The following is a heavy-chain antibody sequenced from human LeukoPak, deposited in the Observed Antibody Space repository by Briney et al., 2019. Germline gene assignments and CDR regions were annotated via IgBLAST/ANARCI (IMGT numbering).Heavy chain of an antibody. D-gene: IGHD1-26*01. J-gene: IGHJ4*02. Sequence: GGSLRLSCAASGFTFNSYAISWVRQAPEKGLEWVATISGSGGGTYYADSVKGRFTISRDDSKNTLYLQMNSLRAEDTAVYYCAKDLGRYRNNYFDYWGQGTLVTVSS. CDR1: GFTFNSYA. V-gene: IGHV3-23*01. CDR3: AKDLGRYRNNYFDY. CDR2: ISGSGGGT.